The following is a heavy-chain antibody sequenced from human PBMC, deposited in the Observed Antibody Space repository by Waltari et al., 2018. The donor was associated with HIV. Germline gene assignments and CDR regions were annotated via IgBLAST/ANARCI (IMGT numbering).Heavy chain of an antibody. CDR1: GYIFTGYY. CDR2: INPTSGGT. V-gene: IGHV1-2*02. D-gene: IGHD3-9*01. J-gene: IGHJ4*02. Sequence: QVQLVQSGAEVKKPGASVTVSCKASGYIFTGYYMHWVRQAPGQGLEWSGWINPTSGGTNYEQKFQGRVTMTRDTSISTAYMELSRLRSDDTAVYYCAQYYDILTGYLSSDYWGQGTLVTVSS. CDR3: AQYYDILTGYLSSDY.